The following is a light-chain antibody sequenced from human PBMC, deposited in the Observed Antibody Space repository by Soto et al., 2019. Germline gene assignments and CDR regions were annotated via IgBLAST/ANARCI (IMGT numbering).Light chain of an antibody. CDR1: QSVGST. Sequence: EILMTQSPATLSVSPGERVILSCRASQSVGSTLAWYQQKPGQAPRLLIRGASTRATGVPARFSGSGSGTEFTLTISSLQSEDFAGYYCQQYSTSLTFGGGTTLEIK. CDR3: QQYSTSLT. J-gene: IGKJ4*02. CDR2: GAS. V-gene: IGKV3-15*01.